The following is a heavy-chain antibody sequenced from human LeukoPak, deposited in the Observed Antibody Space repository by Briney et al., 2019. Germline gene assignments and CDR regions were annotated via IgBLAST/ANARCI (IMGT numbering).Heavy chain of an antibody. CDR1: GFTFNIYA. D-gene: IGHD2-2*01. CDR3: AKDPRVPATMRGSTSGNYYYYMDV. V-gene: IGHV3-23*01. J-gene: IGHJ6*03. Sequence: GGSLRLSCAASGFTFNIYAMSWVRQAPGKGLEWVSAISGSGGSTYYADSVKGRFTISRDNSKNTVSLQMNSLRAEDTAIYYCAKDPRVPATMRGSTSGNYYYYMDVWGKGTTVTVSS. CDR2: ISGSGGST.